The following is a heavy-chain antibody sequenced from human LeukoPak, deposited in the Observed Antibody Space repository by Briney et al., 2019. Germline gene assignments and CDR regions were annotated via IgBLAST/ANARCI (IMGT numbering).Heavy chain of an antibody. CDR3: ARDVYGIAAAGAAFDI. Sequence: PGGSLRLSCAASGFTFSSYAMSWVRQAPGKGLEWVSAISGSGGSTYYADSVKGRFTISRDNAKNSLYLQMNSLRAEDTAVYYCARDVYGIAAAGAAFDIWGQGTMVTVSS. V-gene: IGHV3-23*01. D-gene: IGHD6-13*01. J-gene: IGHJ3*02. CDR2: ISGSGGST. CDR1: GFTFSSYA.